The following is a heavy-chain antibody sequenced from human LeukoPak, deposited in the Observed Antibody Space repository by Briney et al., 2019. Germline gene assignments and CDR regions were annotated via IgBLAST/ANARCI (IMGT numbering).Heavy chain of an antibody. J-gene: IGHJ4*02. CDR1: GGSISSYY. V-gene: IGHV4-59*08. CDR3: ARIGGYSGYATH. Sequence: PSETLSLTCTVSGGSISSYYWSWIRQPPGKGLEWIGYILYSGTTNSNPSLKSRVTISVDTSKNQISLKLSSVTAADTAVYYCARIGGYSGYATHWGQGTQVTVSS. D-gene: IGHD5-12*01. CDR2: ILYSGTT.